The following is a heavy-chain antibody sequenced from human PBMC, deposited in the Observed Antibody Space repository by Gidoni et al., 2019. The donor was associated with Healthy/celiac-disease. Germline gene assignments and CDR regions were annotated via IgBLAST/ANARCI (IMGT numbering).Heavy chain of an antibody. CDR1: GGSFSGYY. V-gene: IGHV4-34*01. J-gene: IGHJ4*02. CDR2: INHSGST. D-gene: IGHD5-12*01. CDR3: ARVQRWLQSLMFDY. Sequence: QVQLQQWGAGLLKPSETLSLTCAVYGGSFSGYYWSWIRQHPGKGLEWIGEINHSGSTNYNPSPKSRVTISVDTSKNQFSLKLSSVTAADTAVYYCARVQRWLQSLMFDYWGQGTLVTVSS.